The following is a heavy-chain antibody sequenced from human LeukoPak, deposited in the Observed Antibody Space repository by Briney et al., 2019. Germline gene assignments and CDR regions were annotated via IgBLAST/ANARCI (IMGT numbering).Heavy chain of an antibody. CDR1: GCTFTGYY. CDR3: ARASDYDTTGPPNY. V-gene: IGHV1-46*04. J-gene: IGHJ4*02. Sequence: GASVKVSCKASGCTFTGYYMHWVRQAPGQGLEWMGIMNPTGGSTSYAENLQGRVTMTRDTSTSTVYMELSSLRSEDTAVYYCARASDYDTTGPPNYWGQGTLVTVSS. D-gene: IGHD3-22*01. CDR2: MNPTGGST.